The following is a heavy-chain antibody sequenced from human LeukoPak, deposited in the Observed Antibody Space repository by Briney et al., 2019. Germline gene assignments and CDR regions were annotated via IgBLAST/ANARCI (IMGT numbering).Heavy chain of an antibody. V-gene: IGHV1-46*01. Sequence: GASVKVSCKASGYTFTSYYMHWVRQAPGQGLEWMGIINPSGGSTSYAQKFQGRVTITRNTSISTAYMELSSLRSEDTAVYYCARGVNTYLWFGGDYMDVWGKGSTVTVSS. CDR3: ARGVNTYLWFGGDYMDV. CDR2: INPSGGST. J-gene: IGHJ6*03. CDR1: GYTFTSYY. D-gene: IGHD3-16*01.